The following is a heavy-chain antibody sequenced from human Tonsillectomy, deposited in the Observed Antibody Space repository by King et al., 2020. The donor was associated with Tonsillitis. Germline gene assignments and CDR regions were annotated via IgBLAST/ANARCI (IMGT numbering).Heavy chain of an antibody. J-gene: IGHJ4*02. CDR1: GFTFSSYA. CDR3: AKAGIYYYDSSGYYNFDY. V-gene: IGHV3-23*04. CDR2: ISGSGGST. D-gene: IGHD3-22*01. Sequence: VQLVESGGGLVQPGGSLRLSCAASGFTFSSYAMSWVRQAPGKGLEWVSAISGSGGSTYYADSVKGRFTISRDNSKNTLYLQMNSLRAEETAVYYCAKAGIYYYDSSGYYNFDYWGQGTLVTVSS.